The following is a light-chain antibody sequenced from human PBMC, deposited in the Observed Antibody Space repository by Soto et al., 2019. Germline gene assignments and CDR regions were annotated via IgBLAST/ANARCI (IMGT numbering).Light chain of an antibody. Sequence: DIQMTQSPSTLSASVGDRVTITCRASQSISSWLAWYQQKPGKAPNLLIYDASNLETGVPSRFSGSGSGTDFTFTIRSLQPEDIGTYYCQQYDNVPITFGQGTRLEIK. V-gene: IGKV1-33*01. CDR1: QSISSW. CDR3: QQYDNVPIT. J-gene: IGKJ5*01. CDR2: DAS.